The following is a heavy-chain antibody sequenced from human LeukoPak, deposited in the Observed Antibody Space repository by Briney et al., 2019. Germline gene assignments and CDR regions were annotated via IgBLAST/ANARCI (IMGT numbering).Heavy chain of an antibody. CDR1: GYTFTSYD. V-gene: IGHV1-8*03. D-gene: IGHD2-15*01. J-gene: IGHJ5*02. CDR2: MNPNSGNT. CDR3: AREACFSDSCYGEIDR. Sequence: ASVKVSCKASGYTFTSYDINWVRQAPRQGLEWMGWMNPNSGNTVYAPRFQGRVAFTRNTSISTAYMELTSLTSEDTAVYFCAREACFSDSCYGEIDRWGQGTLVTVSS.